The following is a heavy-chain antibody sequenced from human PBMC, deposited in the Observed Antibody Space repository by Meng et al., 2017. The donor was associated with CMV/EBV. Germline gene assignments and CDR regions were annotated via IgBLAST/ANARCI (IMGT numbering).Heavy chain of an antibody. V-gene: IGHV3-7*03. Sequence: LSCAASGFPFRRYGMHWVRQAPGKGLEWVANIKYDGSEKSYVDSVKGRFTISRDNAMNSMFLLMSTLRAEDTAVYYCATTERNSYTYWGQGTLVTVSS. CDR2: IKYDGSEK. D-gene: IGHD5-18*01. CDR3: ATTERNSYTY. CDR1: GFPFRRYG. J-gene: IGHJ4*02.